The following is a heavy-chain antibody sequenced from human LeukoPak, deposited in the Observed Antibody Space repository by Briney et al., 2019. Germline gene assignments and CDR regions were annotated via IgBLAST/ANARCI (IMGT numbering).Heavy chain of an antibody. CDR3: ARGPPYSGYDPLDY. CDR1: GFTFSSYA. V-gene: IGHV3-23*01. J-gene: IGHJ4*02. CDR2: ISGSGGST. D-gene: IGHD5-12*01. Sequence: GGSLRLSCAASGFTFSSYAMSWVRQVPGKGLEWVSAISGSGGSTYYADSVKGRFTISRDNSKNTLYLQMNSLRVEDTAVYYCARGPPYSGYDPLDYWGQGTLVTVSS.